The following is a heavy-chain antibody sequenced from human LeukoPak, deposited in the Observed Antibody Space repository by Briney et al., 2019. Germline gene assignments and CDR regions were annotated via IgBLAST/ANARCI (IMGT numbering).Heavy chain of an antibody. CDR3: AKIDRQYCSRSSCYALDF. J-gene: IGHJ4*02. CDR2: IYPGDSDT. Sequence: ASVKVSCKASGYTFTSYGISWVRQMPGKGLEWMGIIYPGDSDTRYSPSFQGQVTISVDKSISTAYLQWSSLKASDTAIYYCAKIDRQYCSRSSCYALDFWGQGTQVTVSS. V-gene: IGHV5-51*01. CDR1: GYTFTSYG. D-gene: IGHD2-2*01.